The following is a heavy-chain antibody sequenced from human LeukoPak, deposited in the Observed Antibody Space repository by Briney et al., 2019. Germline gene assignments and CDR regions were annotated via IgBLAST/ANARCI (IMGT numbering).Heavy chain of an antibody. CDR1: GGSFSGYY. CDR2: INHSGST. J-gene: IGHJ1*01. V-gene: IGHV4-34*01. Sequence: PSETLSLICAVYGGSFSGYYWSWIRQPPGKGLEWIGEINHSGSTNYNPSLKSRVTISVDTSKNQFSLKLSSVTAADTAVYYCARIYDYVLPWGQGTLVTVSS. D-gene: IGHD3-16*01. CDR3: ARIYDYVLP.